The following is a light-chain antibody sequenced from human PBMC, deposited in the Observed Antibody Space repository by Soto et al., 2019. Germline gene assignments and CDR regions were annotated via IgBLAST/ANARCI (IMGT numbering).Light chain of an antibody. J-gene: IGLJ3*02. Sequence: QSALTQPASVSGSPGQSITISCTGTSSDVGGYNYVSWYHQHPGKAPKLMIYDVSKRPSGVPDRFSGSKSANTASLTISGLQAEDEADYYCCSYAGSYTWVFGGGTQLTVL. CDR2: DVS. CDR1: SSDVGGYNY. CDR3: CSYAGSYTWV. V-gene: IGLV2-11*01.